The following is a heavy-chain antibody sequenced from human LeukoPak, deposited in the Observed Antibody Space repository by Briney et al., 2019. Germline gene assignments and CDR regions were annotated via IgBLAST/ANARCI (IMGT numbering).Heavy chain of an antibody. CDR2: ISYHGKDQ. CDR3: VRQDCSGGSCYLDS. J-gene: IGHJ4*02. Sequence: QPGGSLRLSCAASGFIFSNYAMHWVRQAPGKGLDWVAVISYHGKDQYYADSVKGRFTISRDYSKNTLDLQMNSLRTEDTAVYYCVRQDCSGGSCYLDSWGQGTLVTVSP. D-gene: IGHD2-15*01. V-gene: IGHV3-30*04. CDR1: GFIFSNYA.